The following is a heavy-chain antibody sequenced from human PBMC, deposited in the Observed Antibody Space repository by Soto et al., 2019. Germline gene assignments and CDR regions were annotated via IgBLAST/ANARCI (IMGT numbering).Heavy chain of an antibody. D-gene: IGHD2-15*01. Sequence: SETLSLTRAVYGGSFSGYYWSWVRQPPGKGLEWIGEINHSGSTNYNPSLKSRVTISVDTSKNQCSLKLSSVTAADTAVYYCARTTDIVVVVAATPSCSFDYWGQGTLVTVSS. CDR2: INHSGST. V-gene: IGHV4-34*01. CDR1: GGSFSGYY. CDR3: ARTTDIVVVVAATPSCSFDY. J-gene: IGHJ4*02.